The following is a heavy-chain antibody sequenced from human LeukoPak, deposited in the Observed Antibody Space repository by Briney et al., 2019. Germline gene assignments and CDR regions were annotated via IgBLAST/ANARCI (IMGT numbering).Heavy chain of an antibody. J-gene: IGHJ4*02. CDR2: INWNGGTT. D-gene: IGHD3-22*01. V-gene: IGHV3-20*04. CDR1: GFTFNDYG. Sequence: GGSLRLSCAASGFTFNDYGMSWVRQGPGKGLEWVSGINWNGGTTGYADSVRGRFTISRDNAKNSLYLQMNSLRAEETALYYCARDKHFYDSSNYVWGQGTLVTASS. CDR3: ARDKHFYDSSNYV.